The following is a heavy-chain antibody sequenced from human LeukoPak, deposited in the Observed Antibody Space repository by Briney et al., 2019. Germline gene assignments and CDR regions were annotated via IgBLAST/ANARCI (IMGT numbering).Heavy chain of an antibody. CDR2: INPNSGGT. J-gene: IGHJ4*02. Sequence: ASVKVSCKASGYTLTGYYMHWVRQAPGQGLEWMGWINPNSGGTNYAQKFQGRVTMTRDTSISTAYMELSRLRSDDAAVYYCAREAAVAGINDYWGQGTLVTVSS. D-gene: IGHD6-19*01. V-gene: IGHV1-2*02. CDR3: AREAAVAGINDY. CDR1: GYTLTGYY.